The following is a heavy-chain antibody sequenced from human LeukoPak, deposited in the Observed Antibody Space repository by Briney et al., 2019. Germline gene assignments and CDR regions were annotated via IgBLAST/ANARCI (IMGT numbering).Heavy chain of an antibody. CDR3: ARDMRELRDYYYGMDV. CDR2: ISYDGSNK. CDR1: GFTFSSYA. J-gene: IGHJ6*02. D-gene: IGHD1-26*01. V-gene: IGHV3-30-3*01. Sequence: PGRSLRLSCAASGFTFSSYAMHWVRQAPGKGLEWVAVISYDGSNKYYADSVKGRFTISRDNSKNTLYLQMNSLRAEDTAVYYCARDMRELRDYYYGMDVRGQGTTVTVSS.